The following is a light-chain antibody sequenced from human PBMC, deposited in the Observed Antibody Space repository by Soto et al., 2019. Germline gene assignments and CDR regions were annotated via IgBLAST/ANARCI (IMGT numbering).Light chain of an antibody. V-gene: IGKV3-20*01. CDR3: QQYGSSPMFT. CDR2: GTS. J-gene: IGKJ3*01. Sequence: EIMLTQSPGTLSLSPGERATLSCRASQSVSSSYLAWYQQKPGQAPGLLIYGTSGRATGIPDRFSGSGSGTDFTLTISRLEPEDFAVYYCQQYGSSPMFTFGPGTKVDIK. CDR1: QSVSSSY.